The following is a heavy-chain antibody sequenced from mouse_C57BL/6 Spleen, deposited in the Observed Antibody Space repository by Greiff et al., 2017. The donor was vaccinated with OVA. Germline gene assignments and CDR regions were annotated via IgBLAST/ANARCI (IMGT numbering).Heavy chain of an antibody. J-gene: IGHJ4*01. Sequence: QVQLQQPGAELVRPGSSVKLSCKASGYTFTSYWMHWVKQRPIQGLEWIGNIDPSDSETHYNQKFKDKATLTVDKSSSTAYMQLSSLTSEDSAVYYCARGGLYGNYPRAMDYWGQGTSVTVSS. D-gene: IGHD2-1*01. CDR3: ARGGLYGNYPRAMDY. V-gene: IGHV1-52*01. CDR2: IDPSDSET. CDR1: GYTFTSYW.